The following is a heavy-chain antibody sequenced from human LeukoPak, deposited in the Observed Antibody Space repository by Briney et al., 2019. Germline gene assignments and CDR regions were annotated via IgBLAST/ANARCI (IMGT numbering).Heavy chain of an antibody. CDR2: ISSSGSYI. V-gene: IGHV3-21*01. D-gene: IGHD3-22*01. CDR1: GFTFSSYS. J-gene: IGHJ4*02. CDR3: ARSRSGLVLDY. Sequence: GGSLRLSCAASGFTFSSYSMNWVRQAPGKGLEWVSSISSSGSYIYYADSVKGRFTFSRGNAKNSLYLQMDSLRAEDTAVYYCARSRSGLVLDYWGQGTLVTVSS.